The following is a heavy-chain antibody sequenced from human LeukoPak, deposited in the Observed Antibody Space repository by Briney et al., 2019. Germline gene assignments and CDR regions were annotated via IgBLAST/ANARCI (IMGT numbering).Heavy chain of an antibody. CDR1: GYTFTGYY. Sequence: ASVKVSCKASGYTFTGYYMHWVRQAPGQGLEWMGWINPNSGGTNYAQKFQGRVTMTRDTSISTAYMELSRLRSDDTAAYYCARVGTIFEVVIIWYFDLWGRGTLVTVSS. CDR3: ARVGTIFEVVIIWYFDL. CDR2: INPNSGGT. J-gene: IGHJ2*01. V-gene: IGHV1-2*02. D-gene: IGHD3-3*01.